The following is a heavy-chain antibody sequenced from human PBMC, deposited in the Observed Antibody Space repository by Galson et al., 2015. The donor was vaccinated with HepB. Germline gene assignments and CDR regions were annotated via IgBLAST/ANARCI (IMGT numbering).Heavy chain of an antibody. CDR3: ARARRTILESNYYYYMDV. CDR2: ISSSSSYT. CDR1: GFTFSDYY. V-gene: IGHV3-11*06. Sequence: SLRLSCAASGFTFSDYYMSWIRQAPGKGLEWVSYISSSSSYTNYADSVKGRFTISRDNAKNSLYLQMNSLRAEDTAVYYCARARRTILESNYYYYMDVWGKGTTVTVSS. D-gene: IGHD3-3*01. J-gene: IGHJ6*03.